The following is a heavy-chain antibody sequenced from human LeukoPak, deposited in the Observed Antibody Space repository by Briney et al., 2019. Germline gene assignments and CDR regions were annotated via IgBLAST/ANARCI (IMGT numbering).Heavy chain of an antibody. CDR3: ARGPGGYCSGGSCRKFDY. V-gene: IGHV4-34*01. D-gene: IGHD2-15*01. CDR2: INHSGST. CDR1: GGSFSGYY. J-gene: IGHJ4*02. Sequence: SETLSLTCAVYGGSFSGYYWSWIRQPPGKGLKWFGEINHSGSTNYNPSLKSRVTISVDTSKNQFSLKLSSVTAADTAVYYCARGPGGYCSGGSCRKFDYWGQGTLVTVSS.